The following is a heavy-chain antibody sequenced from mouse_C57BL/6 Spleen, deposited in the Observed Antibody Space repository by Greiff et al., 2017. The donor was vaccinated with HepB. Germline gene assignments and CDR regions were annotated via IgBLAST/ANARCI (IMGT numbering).Heavy chain of an antibody. CDR3: ASSYDGYFRGYAMDY. CDR1: GFNIKNTY. CDR2: IDPANGNT. D-gene: IGHD2-3*01. Sequence: EVKLVESVAELVRPGASVKLSCTASGFNIKNTYMHWVKQRPEQGLEWIGRIDPANGNTKYAPKFQGKATITADTSSNTAYLQLSSLTSEDTAIYYCASSYDGYFRGYAMDYWGQGTSVTVSS. J-gene: IGHJ4*01. V-gene: IGHV14-3*01.